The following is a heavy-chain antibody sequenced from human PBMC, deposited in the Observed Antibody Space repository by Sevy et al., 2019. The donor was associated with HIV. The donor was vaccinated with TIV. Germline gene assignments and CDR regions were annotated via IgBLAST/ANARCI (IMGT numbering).Heavy chain of an antibody. Sequence: GGSLRLSCAASGFTFDDYAMHWVRQAPGKGLEWVSGISWHSANIGYADSVKGRFTISRDNAKNSLYLQMNSLRAEDTGLYYCAKAENRPYSSGWYDYWGQGTLVTVSS. D-gene: IGHD6-19*01. CDR3: AKAENRPYSSGWYDY. CDR1: GFTFDDYA. CDR2: ISWHSANI. V-gene: IGHV3-9*01. J-gene: IGHJ4*02.